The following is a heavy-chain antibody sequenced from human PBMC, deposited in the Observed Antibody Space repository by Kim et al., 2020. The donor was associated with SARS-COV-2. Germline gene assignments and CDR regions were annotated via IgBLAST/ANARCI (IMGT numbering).Heavy chain of an antibody. CDR1: GFTFSSYG. J-gene: IGHJ5*02. CDR2: IWYDGSNK. Sequence: GGSLRLSCAVSGFTFSSYGMHWVRQAPGKGLEWVAVIWYDGSNKYYADSVKGRFTISRDNSKNTLYLQMNSLRDEDTAVYYCARDRDPSGSGWFVLWFDPWDQGTLVTVSS. D-gene: IGHD6-19*01. V-gene: IGHV3-33*01. CDR3: ARDRDPSGSGWFVLWFDP.